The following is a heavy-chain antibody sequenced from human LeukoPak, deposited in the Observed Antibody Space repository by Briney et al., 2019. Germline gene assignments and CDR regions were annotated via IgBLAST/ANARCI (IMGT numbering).Heavy chain of an antibody. CDR1: GGSFSGYY. CDR2: IYYSGST. CDR3: AGGSGYDSFDY. D-gene: IGHD5-12*01. Sequence: PSETLSLTCAVYGGSFSGYYWSWIRQPPGKGLEWIGYIYYSGSTNYNPSLKSRVTISVDTSKNQFSLKLSSVTAADTAMYYCAGGSGYDSFDYWGQGTLVTVSS. J-gene: IGHJ4*02. V-gene: IGHV4-59*01.